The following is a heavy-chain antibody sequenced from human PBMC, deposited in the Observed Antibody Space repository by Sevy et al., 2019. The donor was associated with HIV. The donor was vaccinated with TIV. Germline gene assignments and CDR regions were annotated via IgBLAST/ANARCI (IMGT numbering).Heavy chain of an antibody. Sequence: GGSLRLSCAASGFTFDDFAMHWVRQAPGKGLEWVSAISGSGGATYYAESVEGRFTISRDNSRETLYVQMNSLRVEDTAVYYCAKGDRTFYGMDVWGQGTTVTVSS. V-gene: IGHV3-23*01. J-gene: IGHJ6*02. CDR2: ISGSGGAT. D-gene: IGHD3-16*01. CDR3: AKGDRTFYGMDV. CDR1: GFTFDDFA.